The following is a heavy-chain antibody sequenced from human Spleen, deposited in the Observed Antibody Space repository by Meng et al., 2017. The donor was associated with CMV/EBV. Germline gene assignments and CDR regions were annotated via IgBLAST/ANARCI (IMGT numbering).Heavy chain of an antibody. V-gene: IGHV3-23*01. CDR2: ISGSSAST. Sequence: GESLKISCAASGFTFSSYAMSWVRQAPGKGLEWVSAISGSSASTYSADSVQGRFTISRDNSKNTLYLQMNSLRVEDTALYYCAKDGYYYDIRGWFGPWGQGTLVTVSS. D-gene: IGHD3-22*01. J-gene: IGHJ5*02. CDR1: GFTFSSYA. CDR3: AKDGYYYDIRGWFGP.